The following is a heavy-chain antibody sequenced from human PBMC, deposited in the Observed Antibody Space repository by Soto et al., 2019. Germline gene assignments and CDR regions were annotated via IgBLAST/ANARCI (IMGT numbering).Heavy chain of an antibody. D-gene: IGHD3-22*01. CDR2: IYYTGTT. CDR3: ARLYTYGYYHFDH. V-gene: IGHV4-31*03. J-gene: IGHJ4*02. CDR1: GDSISGGNYY. Sequence: PSETLSLTCTVSGDSISGGNYYWTWIRQHPGRGLEWIGYIYYTGTTHYSPSLQSRVTMSVDTSKNQISLTLTSLTPADTAVYFCARLYTYGYYHFDHWGQGTLGTVAS.